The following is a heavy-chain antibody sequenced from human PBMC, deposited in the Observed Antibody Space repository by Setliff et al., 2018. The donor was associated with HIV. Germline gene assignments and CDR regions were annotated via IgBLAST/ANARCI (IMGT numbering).Heavy chain of an antibody. CDR2: VYTTGGT. Sequence: SETLSLTCTVSGGSIGSGIYYWIWIRQPAGKGLEWIGHVYTTGGTNYNPSLESRLTISIDTSKNQFSLKLSSVTAADTAVYYCASSLGTVYYYGMDVWGQGTTVTVSS. CDR1: GGSIGSGIYY. CDR3: ASSLGTVYYYGMDV. J-gene: IGHJ6*02. V-gene: IGHV4-61*09. D-gene: IGHD7-27*01.